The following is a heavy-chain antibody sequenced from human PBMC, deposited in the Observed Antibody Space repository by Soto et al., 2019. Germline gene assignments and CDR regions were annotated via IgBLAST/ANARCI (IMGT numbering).Heavy chain of an antibody. CDR3: GRGTLDAIDI. CDR2: IGTAGDT. Sequence: PGGSLRLSCAASGFTFSSYAMHWVRQATGKGLEWVSAIGTAGDTYYSGSVKGRFTISRENAKNSLYLQMNSLRDGDTAVYYCGRGTLDAIDIWGQGTMVTVSS. V-gene: IGHV3-13*01. CDR1: GFTFSSYA. J-gene: IGHJ3*02.